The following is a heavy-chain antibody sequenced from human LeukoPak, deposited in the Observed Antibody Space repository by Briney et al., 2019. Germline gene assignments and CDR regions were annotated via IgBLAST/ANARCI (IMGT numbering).Heavy chain of an antibody. CDR1: GGSFSGYY. CDR3: ARALRYCSSTSCYRNYYYYYYMDV. V-gene: IGHV4-34*01. D-gene: IGHD2-2*01. Sequence: ASETLSLTCAVYGGSFSGYYWSWIRQPPGKGLEWIGEINHSGSTNYNPSLKSRVTISVDTSKNQFSLKLSSVTAADTAVYYCARALRYCSSTSCYRNYYYYYYMDVWGKGTTVTVSS. J-gene: IGHJ6*03. CDR2: INHSGST.